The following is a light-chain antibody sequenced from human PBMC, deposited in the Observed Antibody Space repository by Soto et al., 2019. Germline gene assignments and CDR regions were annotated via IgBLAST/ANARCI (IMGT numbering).Light chain of an antibody. J-gene: IGLJ2*01. CDR1: SSDVGGYNY. V-gene: IGLV2-8*01. CDR3: SSYAGSNNFARV. CDR2: EVS. Sequence: QSALTQPPSASGSPGQSVTISCTGTSSDVGGYNYVSWYQQHPGKAPKLMIYEVSKRPAGVPDCFSGSKSGNTDSLTVSGLQAEDEDDDDCSSYAGSNNFARVFGGGTKLTVL.